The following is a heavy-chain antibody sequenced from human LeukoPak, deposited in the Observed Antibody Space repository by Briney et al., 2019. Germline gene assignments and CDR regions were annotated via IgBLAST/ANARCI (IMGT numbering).Heavy chain of an antibody. Sequence: ASVKVSCKASGYTFTSYDINWVRQAPGQGLEWMGWINPNSGGTNYAQKFQGRVTMTRDTSISTAYMELSRLRSDDTAVYYCARGDSSSWYWKRVDYWGQGTLVTVSS. CDR1: GYTFTSYD. CDR3: ARGDSSSWYWKRVDY. J-gene: IGHJ4*02. V-gene: IGHV1-2*02. CDR2: INPNSGGT. D-gene: IGHD6-13*01.